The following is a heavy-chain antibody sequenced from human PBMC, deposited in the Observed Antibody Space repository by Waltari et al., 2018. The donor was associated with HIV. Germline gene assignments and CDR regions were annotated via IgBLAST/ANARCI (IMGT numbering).Heavy chain of an antibody. V-gene: IGHV1-2*02. Sequence: VQLVQSGAQVKEPGDSVKVSCRASGYNFNSFYLHWVRQAPGQGLQWVGFINPFSGGTNYAQKFRGRVTLTRDTSIDTSFMELTGLGSDDTAVYYCAKTYYGPTSNYNVGAFDVWGQGTMVSVSS. CDR3: AKTYYGPTSNYNVGAFDV. CDR1: GYNFNSFY. J-gene: IGHJ3*01. CDR2: INPFSGGT. D-gene: IGHD3-10*01.